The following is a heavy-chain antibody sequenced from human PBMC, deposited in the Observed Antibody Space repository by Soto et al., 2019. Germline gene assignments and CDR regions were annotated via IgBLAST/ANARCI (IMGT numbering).Heavy chain of an antibody. Sequence: GASVKVSCEASGYTFTGYYMHWVRQAPGQGLEWMGWINPNSGGTNYAQKVQGWVTMTRDTSISTAYMELSRLRSDDTAVYYCARAYGGLYGMDVWGQGTTVTVSS. CDR2: INPNSGGT. CDR1: GYTFTGYY. J-gene: IGHJ6*02. D-gene: IGHD3-16*01. V-gene: IGHV1-2*04. CDR3: ARAYGGLYGMDV.